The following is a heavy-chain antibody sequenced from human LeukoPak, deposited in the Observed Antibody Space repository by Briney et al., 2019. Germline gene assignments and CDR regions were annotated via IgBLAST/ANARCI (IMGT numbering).Heavy chain of an antibody. J-gene: IGHJ4*02. CDR3: ARALNWEEGYFDY. D-gene: IGHD7-27*01. CDR1: GGSISSGDHY. CDR2: MDHGGST. V-gene: IGHV4-30-2*01. Sequence: SETLSLTCTVSGGSISSGDHYWSWIRQPPGKGLEWIGYMDHGGSTYSNPSLKSRVTISIDRSKNRFSLKLSSMTAADTAVYYCARALNWEEGYFDYWGQGTLVTVSS.